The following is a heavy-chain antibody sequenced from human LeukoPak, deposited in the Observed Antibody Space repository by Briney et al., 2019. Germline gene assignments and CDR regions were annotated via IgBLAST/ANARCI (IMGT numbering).Heavy chain of an antibody. CDR2: IEQDGNEK. Sequence: GGSLRLSCAASGLTSSNYWMTWARQARGKGLECVANIEQDGNEKYYVDSVKGRFTISRDNSKNSLYLQMNSLRAEDTAVYYCASGFDSRFFDKWGQGNLVTVSS. D-gene: IGHD3-22*01. J-gene: IGHJ4*02. CDR3: ASGFDSRFFDK. V-gene: IGHV3-7*01. CDR1: GLTSSNYW.